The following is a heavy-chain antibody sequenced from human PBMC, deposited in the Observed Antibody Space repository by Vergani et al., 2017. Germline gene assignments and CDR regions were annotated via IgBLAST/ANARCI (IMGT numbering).Heavy chain of an antibody. D-gene: IGHD6-13*01. CDR1: GGSISSSSYY. V-gene: IGHV4-39*07. CDR3: ARGYSSSWYLIDY. CDR2: IYYSGST. Sequence: QLQLQESGPGLVKPSETLSLTCTVSGGSISSSSYYWGWIRQPPGKGLEWIGSIYYSGSTYYNPSLKSRVTISVDTSKNQFSLKLSSVTAADTAVYYCARGYSSSWYLIDYWGQGTLVTVSS. J-gene: IGHJ4*02.